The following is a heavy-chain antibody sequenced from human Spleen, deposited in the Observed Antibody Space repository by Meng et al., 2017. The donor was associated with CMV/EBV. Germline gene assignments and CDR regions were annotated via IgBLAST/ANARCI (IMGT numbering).Heavy chain of an antibody. D-gene: IGHD3-16*01. V-gene: IGHV1-2*02. CDR1: GYTFTGYY. CDR3: ARSYTGNNWFDP. Sequence: CKASGYTFTGYYLHWVRQAPGQGLEWMGWINPNSGGTNYAQKFQGRVTMTRDTSISTAYMELSRLRSDDTAVYYCARSYTGNNWFDPWGQGTLVTVSS. CDR2: INPNSGGT. J-gene: IGHJ5*02.